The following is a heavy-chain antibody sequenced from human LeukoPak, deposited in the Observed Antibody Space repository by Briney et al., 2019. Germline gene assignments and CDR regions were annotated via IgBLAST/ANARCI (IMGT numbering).Heavy chain of an antibody. Sequence: SETLSLTCAVSGGSISSSNWWSWVRQPPGKGLEWIGEIYHSGSTNYNPSLKSRVTISVDKSKNQFSLKLSSVTAADTAVYYCARDGRVRGAVSSNFDYWGQGTLVTVSS. V-gene: IGHV4-4*02. D-gene: IGHD3-10*01. CDR1: GGSISSSNW. CDR3: ARDGRVRGAVSSNFDY. J-gene: IGHJ4*02. CDR2: IYHSGST.